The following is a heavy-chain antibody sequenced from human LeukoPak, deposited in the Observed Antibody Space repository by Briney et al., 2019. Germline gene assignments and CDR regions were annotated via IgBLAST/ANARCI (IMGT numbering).Heavy chain of an antibody. CDR1: GGSISGYY. CDR3: ARYRYSGYEFDY. J-gene: IGHJ4*02. Sequence: SETLSLTCTVSGGSISGYYWSWIRQPPGKGLEWIGFVHYSGSTNYNPSLKSRVTISVDTSKNQFSLKLNSVTAADTAVYYWARYRYSGYEFDYWGQGTLVTVSS. D-gene: IGHD5-12*01. CDR2: VHYSGST. V-gene: IGHV4-59*01.